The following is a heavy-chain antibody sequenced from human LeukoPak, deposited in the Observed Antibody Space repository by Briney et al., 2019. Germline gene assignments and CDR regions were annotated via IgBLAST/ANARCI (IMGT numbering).Heavy chain of an antibody. V-gene: IGHV1-69*05. J-gene: IGHJ4*02. CDR3: ARDHPRYSSGFDYFDY. D-gene: IGHD6-19*01. Sequence: SVKVSCKASGGAFSSYAISWVRQAPGQGLEWMGGIIPIFGTANYAQKFQGRVTITTDESTSTAYMELSSLRSEDTAVYYCARDHPRYSSGFDYFDYWGQGTLVTVSS. CDR1: GGAFSSYA. CDR2: IIPIFGTA.